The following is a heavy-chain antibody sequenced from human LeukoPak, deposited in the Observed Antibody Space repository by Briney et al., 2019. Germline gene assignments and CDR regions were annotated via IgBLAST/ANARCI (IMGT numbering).Heavy chain of an antibody. CDR2: IYTSGST. CDR1: GGSISSYY. CDR3: AREGYYGSGRCSDY. D-gene: IGHD3-10*01. Sequence: SETLSLTCTVSGGSISSYYWSWIRQPAGKGLEWIERIYTSGSTNYNPSLKSRVTMSVDTSKNQFSLKLSSVTAADTAVYYCAREGYYGSGRCSDYWGQGTLVTVSS. V-gene: IGHV4-4*07. J-gene: IGHJ4*02.